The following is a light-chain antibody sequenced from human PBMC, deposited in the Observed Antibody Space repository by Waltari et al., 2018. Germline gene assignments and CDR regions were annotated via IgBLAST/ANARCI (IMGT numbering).Light chain of an antibody. CDR3: SSYARGSTLA. CDR2: DVS. Sequence: QSALTQPASVSGSPGQSITISCTGTRSDIGYYTSVSWYQQHPATAPKLMVYDVSKRPSGVSNRCSGSKSGNTASLTISGLQAEDEADYYCSSYARGSTLAFGGGTKLTVL. CDR1: RSDIGYYTS. V-gene: IGLV2-14*03. J-gene: IGLJ3*02.